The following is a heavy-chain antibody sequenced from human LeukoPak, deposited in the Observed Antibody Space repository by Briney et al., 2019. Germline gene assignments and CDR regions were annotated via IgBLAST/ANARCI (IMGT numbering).Heavy chain of an antibody. CDR3: ARDTHRGWSHY. D-gene: IGHD6-19*01. V-gene: IGHV4-39*07. J-gene: IGHJ4*02. CDR2: IYYSGST. Sequence: PSETLSLTCSVSGVSITGISYYWGWIRQPPGKGLEWIGSIYYSGSTYYNPSLKSRVTISVDTSKNQFSLKLSSVTAADTAVYYCARDTHRGWSHYWGQGTLVTVSS. CDR1: GVSITGISYY.